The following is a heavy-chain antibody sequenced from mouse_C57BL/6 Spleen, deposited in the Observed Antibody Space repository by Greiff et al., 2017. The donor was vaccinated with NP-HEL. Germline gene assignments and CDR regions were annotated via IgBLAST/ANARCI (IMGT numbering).Heavy chain of an antibody. CDR3: ASPRGSTYLDY. V-gene: IGHV1-22*01. J-gene: IGHJ2*01. Sequence: EVQLQQSGPELVKPGASVKMSCKASGYTFTDYNMHWVKQSHGTSLEWIGYINPNNGGTSYNQKFKGKATLTVNKSSSTAYMERRSLTSEDSAVYYGASPRGSTYLDYWGQGTTLTVSS. CDR2: INPNNGGT. CDR1: GYTFTDYN. D-gene: IGHD1-1*01.